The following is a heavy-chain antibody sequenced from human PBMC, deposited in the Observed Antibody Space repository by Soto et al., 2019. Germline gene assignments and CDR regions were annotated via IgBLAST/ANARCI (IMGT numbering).Heavy chain of an antibody. D-gene: IGHD6-6*01. CDR3: ANVVIAARVKRGGIYGTN. CDR1: GFTFSSYA. J-gene: IGHJ4*02. CDR2: ISGSGGST. V-gene: IGHV3-23*01. Sequence: GGPLRLSCAASGFTFSSYAMSWVRQAPGKGLEWVSAISGSGGSTYYADSVKGRFTISGDDSKNTLYLQMNSLRDEDTAVDYCANVVIAARVKRGGIYGTNWGQGTLVPDSS.